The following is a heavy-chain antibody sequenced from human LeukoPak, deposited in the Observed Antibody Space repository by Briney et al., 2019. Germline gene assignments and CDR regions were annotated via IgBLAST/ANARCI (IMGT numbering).Heavy chain of an antibody. D-gene: IGHD3-10*01. CDR3: ARKTPGTSVDV. CDR1: GDSLSNSAYY. V-gene: IGHV4-39*01. Sequence: SETLSLTCTVSGDSLSNSAYYWVWIRQPPGEGLEWFVTITNTGNTYSNPSLTSRVTISIDTSKTQISRKLTSGTTADTAVFYCARKTPGTSVDVWGQGTPVTVSS. J-gene: IGHJ6*02. CDR2: ITNTGNT.